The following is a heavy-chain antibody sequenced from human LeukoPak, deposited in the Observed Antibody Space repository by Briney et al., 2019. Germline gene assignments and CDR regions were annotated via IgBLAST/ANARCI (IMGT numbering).Heavy chain of an antibody. Sequence: PGGSLRLSCAASTFTFNNAWMSWVRQAPGKGLEWVGRIKSKTDGGTTDYAAPVKGRFTISRDDSKNTLYLQMNSLKTEDTAVYYCTTPGLLFYGSGSYYRYWGQGTLVTVSS. CDR1: TFTFNNAW. J-gene: IGHJ4*02. D-gene: IGHD3-10*01. CDR2: IKSKTDGGTT. V-gene: IGHV3-15*01. CDR3: TTPGLLFYGSGSYYRY.